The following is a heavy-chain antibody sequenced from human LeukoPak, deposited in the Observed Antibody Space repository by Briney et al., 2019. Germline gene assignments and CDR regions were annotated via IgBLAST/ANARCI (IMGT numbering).Heavy chain of an antibody. Sequence: GGSLRLSCAASGFTFSSYGMHWVRQAPGKGLEWVAVISYDGSNKYYADSVKGRFTISRDNSKNTLYLQMNSLRAEDTAVYYCARDYSSSSHNWFDPWGQGTLVTVSS. V-gene: IGHV3-30*03. J-gene: IGHJ5*02. CDR2: ISYDGSNK. D-gene: IGHD6-6*01. CDR1: GFTFSSYG. CDR3: ARDYSSSSHNWFDP.